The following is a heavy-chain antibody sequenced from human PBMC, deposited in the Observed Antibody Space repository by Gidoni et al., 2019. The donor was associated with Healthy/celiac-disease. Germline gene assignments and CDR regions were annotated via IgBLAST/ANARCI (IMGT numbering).Heavy chain of an antibody. Sequence: QVQLVESGGGVVQTGRALRLSCAASGFTFSSYGMHWVRQAPGKGLEWVAVISYDGSNKYYADSVKGRFTISRDNSKNTLYLQMNSLRAEDTAVYYCAKDRSSGWSYYYYGMDVWGQGTTVTVSS. CDR3: AKDRSSGWSYYYYGMDV. J-gene: IGHJ6*02. D-gene: IGHD6-19*01. CDR2: ISYDGSNK. V-gene: IGHV3-30*18. CDR1: GFTFSSYG.